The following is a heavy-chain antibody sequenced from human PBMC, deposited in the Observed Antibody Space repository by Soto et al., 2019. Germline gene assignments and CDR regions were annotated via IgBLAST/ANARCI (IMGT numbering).Heavy chain of an antibody. CDR1: GFTFSSYS. CDR2: ISSSSSYI. D-gene: IGHD6-6*01. Sequence: PGGSLRLSCAASGFTFSSYSMNWVRQAPGKGLEWVSSISSSSSYIYYADSVKGRFTISRDNAKNSLYLQMNSLRAEDTAVYYCARGNGYSSSSQYNWFDPWGQGTLVTVSS. CDR3: ARGNGYSSSSQYNWFDP. V-gene: IGHV3-21*01. J-gene: IGHJ5*02.